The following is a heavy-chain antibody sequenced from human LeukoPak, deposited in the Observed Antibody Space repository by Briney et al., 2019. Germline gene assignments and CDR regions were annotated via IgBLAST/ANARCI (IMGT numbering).Heavy chain of an antibody. D-gene: IGHD3-16*02. Sequence: SQTLSLTCTVSGGDSISSGDYYWNWIRQPPGKGLEWIAYIYYTGSTSYSPSLKSRVTISVDTSKNQFSLKLSSVTAADTAVYYCARGVMITFGGVIVIEWGQGTLVTVSS. J-gene: IGHJ4*02. V-gene: IGHV4-30-4*08. CDR1: GGDSISSGDYY. CDR2: IYYTGST. CDR3: ARGVMITFGGVIVIE.